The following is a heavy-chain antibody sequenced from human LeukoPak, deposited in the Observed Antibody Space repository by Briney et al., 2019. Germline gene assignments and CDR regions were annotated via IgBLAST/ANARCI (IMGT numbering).Heavy chain of an antibody. D-gene: IGHD3-10*02. CDR2: ISSSSSYI. Sequence: GGSLRLSCAASGFTFSSYSMNWVRQAPGKGLEWVSSISSSSSYIYYADSVKGRFTISRDNAKNSLYLQMNSLGAEDTAVYYCARGVTAYYYVARDYYYMDVWGKGTTVTVSS. CDR3: ARGVTAYYYVARDYYYMDV. J-gene: IGHJ6*03. CDR1: GFTFSSYS. V-gene: IGHV3-21*01.